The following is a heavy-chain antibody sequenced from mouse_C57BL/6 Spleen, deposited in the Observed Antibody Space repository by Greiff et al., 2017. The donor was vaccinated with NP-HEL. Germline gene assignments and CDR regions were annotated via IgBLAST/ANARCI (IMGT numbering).Heavy chain of an antibody. CDR3: ARDSNYLHFYAMDY. Sequence: EVQLQQSGPELVKPGASVKISCKASGYTFTDYYMNWVKQSHGKSLEWIGDINPNNGGTSYNQKFKGKATLTVDKSSSTAYMELRSLSSVFSAVYYGARDSNYLHFYAMDYWGQGTSVTVSS. D-gene: IGHD2-5*01. CDR2: INPNNGGT. CDR1: GYTFTDYY. J-gene: IGHJ4*01. V-gene: IGHV1-26*01.